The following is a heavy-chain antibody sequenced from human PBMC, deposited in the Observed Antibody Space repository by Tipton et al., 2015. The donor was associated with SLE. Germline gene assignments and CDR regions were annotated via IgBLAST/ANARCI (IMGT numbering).Heavy chain of an antibody. Sequence: SLRLSCEASGFAFNTYVMSWVRQAPGKGLEWVSAISGGGSSTYSADSVRGRFTISRDNSKNTVYLQVHSLRVEDTALYYCAKDRVSGPKPGGYCFCNLWGRAPRVIFPS. CDR1: GFAFNTYV. J-gene: IGHJ2*01. V-gene: IGHV3-23*01. CDR3: AKDRVSGPKPGGYCFCNL. CDR2: ISGGGSST. D-gene: IGHD3-16*01.